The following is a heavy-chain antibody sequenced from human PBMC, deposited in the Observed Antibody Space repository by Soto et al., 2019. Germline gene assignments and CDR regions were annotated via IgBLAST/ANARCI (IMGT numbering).Heavy chain of an antibody. Sequence: PSETLSLTCTVSGRPITGDYWGWIRQPPGKALEYIGHIYYTGSTRYNPSLKSRVTISVDTSKNQFSLRLSSVSAADTAMYYCAREAGVRYPFDPWGQGTLVTVSS. CDR3: AREAGVRYPFDP. J-gene: IGHJ5*02. V-gene: IGHV4-59*01. CDR2: IYYTGST. CDR1: GRPITGDY. D-gene: IGHD3-9*01.